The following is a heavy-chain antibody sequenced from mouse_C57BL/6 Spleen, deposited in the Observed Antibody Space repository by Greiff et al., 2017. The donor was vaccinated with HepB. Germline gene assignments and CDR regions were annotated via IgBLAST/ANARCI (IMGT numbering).Heavy chain of an antibody. CDR3: ARSSGYDGFDY. CDR1: GYAFSSSW. Sequence: VKLQQSGPELVKPGASVKISCKASGYAFSSSWMNWVKQRPGKGLEWIGRIYPGDGYTNYNGKFKGKATLTADKSSSTAYMQLSSLTSEDSAVYFCARSSGYDGFDYWGQGTTLTVSS. D-gene: IGHD2-2*01. CDR2: IYPGDGYT. J-gene: IGHJ2*01. V-gene: IGHV1-82*01.